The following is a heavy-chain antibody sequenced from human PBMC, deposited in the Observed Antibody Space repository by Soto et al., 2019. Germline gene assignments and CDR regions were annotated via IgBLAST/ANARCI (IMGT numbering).Heavy chain of an antibody. CDR2: ISYDGSNK. CDR3: AKDPSNYYGSGSYLYYFDY. J-gene: IGHJ4*02. D-gene: IGHD3-10*01. V-gene: IGHV3-30*18. Sequence: GGSLRLSCAASGFTFSSYGMHWVRQAPGKGLEWVAVISYDGSNKYYADSVKGRFTISRDNSKNTLYLQMNSLRAEDTAVYYCAKDPSNYYGSGSYLYYFDYWGQGTLVTVSS. CDR1: GFTFSSYG.